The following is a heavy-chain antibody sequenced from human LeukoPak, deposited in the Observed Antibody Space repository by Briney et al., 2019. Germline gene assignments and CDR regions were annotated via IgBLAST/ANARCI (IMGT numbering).Heavy chain of an antibody. CDR1: GDSISDFY. J-gene: IGHJ5*02. Sequence: SETLSLTCSVSGDSISDFYWNWIRQSPEKGLEWIGNIHYSGSSIYNPSLMSRVSMSIDTSMKQFFLKLTSVTAADTAVYYCVSNSVGLYNWFDPWGQGTLVTVSS. V-gene: IGHV4-59*08. CDR3: VSNSVGLYNWFDP. CDR2: IHYSGSS. D-gene: IGHD4-23*01.